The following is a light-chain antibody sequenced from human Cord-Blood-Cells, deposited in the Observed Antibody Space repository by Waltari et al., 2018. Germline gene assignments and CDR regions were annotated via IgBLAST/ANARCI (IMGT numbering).Light chain of an antibody. CDR2: DAS. Sequence: DVQMPHSPSTPSAPVGDTVTITCRASQRISRWLAWYQQKPGKAPKLLIYDASSLQSGVPSRFSGSGSGTEFTLTISSLQPDDFATYYCQQYNSYSLTFGGGTKVEIK. CDR3: QQYNSYSLT. J-gene: IGKJ4*01. V-gene: IGKV1-5*01. CDR1: QRISRW.